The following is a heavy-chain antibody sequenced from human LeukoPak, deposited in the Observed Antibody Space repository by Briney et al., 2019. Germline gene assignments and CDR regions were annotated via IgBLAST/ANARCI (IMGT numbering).Heavy chain of an antibody. CDR3: AREDYSSGWYPVGFDY. J-gene: IGHJ4*02. Sequence: ASVKVSCKASGYTFTSYGISWVRQVPGQGLEWMGWISAYNGNTNYAQKLQGRVTMTTDTSTSTAYMELRSLRSDDTAVYYCAREDYSSGWYPVGFDYWGQGTLVTVSS. D-gene: IGHD6-19*01. CDR1: GYTFTSYG. CDR2: ISAYNGNT. V-gene: IGHV1-18*01.